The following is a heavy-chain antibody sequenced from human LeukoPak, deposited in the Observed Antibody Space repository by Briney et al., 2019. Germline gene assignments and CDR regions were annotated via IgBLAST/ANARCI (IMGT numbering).Heavy chain of an antibody. Sequence: PGGSLRLSCAASGFALSSYAMSWVRQAPGKGLEWVSAISGSGGGTCHADSVNGRFTISRDNSKNTLYLQMNSLRAEDTAVYYCAKHSITMIVVVSSAFDYWGQGTLVTVSS. CDR2: ISGSGGGT. D-gene: IGHD3-22*01. J-gene: IGHJ4*02. V-gene: IGHV3-23*01. CDR1: GFALSSYA. CDR3: AKHSITMIVVVSSAFDY.